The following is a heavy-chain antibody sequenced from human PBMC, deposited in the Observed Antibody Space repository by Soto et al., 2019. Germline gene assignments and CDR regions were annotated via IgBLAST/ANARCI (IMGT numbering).Heavy chain of an antibody. CDR3: ARATIFLRYGMDV. Sequence: ASVKVSCKASGYTFTNYGINWVRQAPGQGLEWMGWISAYNGNTNYAQKFQGRVTVTTETSTNTAYMELRSLRSDDTAVYYCARATIFLRYGMDVWGKGTTVTVSS. CDR2: ISAYNGNT. CDR1: GYTFTNYG. V-gene: IGHV1-18*01. D-gene: IGHD3-3*01. J-gene: IGHJ6*04.